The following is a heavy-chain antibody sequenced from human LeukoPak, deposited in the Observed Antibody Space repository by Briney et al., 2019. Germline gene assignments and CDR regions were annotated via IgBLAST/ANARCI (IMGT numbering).Heavy chain of an antibody. V-gene: IGHV4-39*07. J-gene: IGHJ5*02. CDR2: ISYSGST. D-gene: IGHD1-26*01. CDR3: ARWVGNRNWFDP. Sequence: SETLSLTCTVSGGSISSGSYLWGCIRQSPGKGLEWIGNISYSGSTYYNPSLKSRVTVSVDTSKNQFSLKVTSVTAADTAVYYCARWVGNRNWFDPWGQGTLVTVSS. CDR1: GGSISSGSYL.